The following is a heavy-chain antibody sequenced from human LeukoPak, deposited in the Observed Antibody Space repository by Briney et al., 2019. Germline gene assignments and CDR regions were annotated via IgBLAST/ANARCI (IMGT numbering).Heavy chain of an antibody. Sequence: GGSLRLSCAASGFTFDDYAMHWVRQAPGEGLKWVSLISGDGGSTYYADSVKGRFTISRDNSKNSLYLQMNSLRTEDTALYYCAKDIGGGGSCYDYWGQGTLVTVSS. D-gene: IGHD2-15*01. CDR1: GFTFDDYA. V-gene: IGHV3-43*02. CDR3: AKDIGGGGSCYDY. CDR2: ISGDGGST. J-gene: IGHJ4*02.